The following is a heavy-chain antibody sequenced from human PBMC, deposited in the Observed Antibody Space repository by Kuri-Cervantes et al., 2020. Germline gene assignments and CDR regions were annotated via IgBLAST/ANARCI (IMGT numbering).Heavy chain of an antibody. CDR2: INPSGGST. J-gene: IGHJ4*02. CDR1: GYTFTSHG. CDR3: ARDYSGYDFDIGY. Sequence: ASVKVSCKASGYTFTSHGISWVRQAPGQGLEWMGIINPSGGSTSYAQKFQGRVTMTRDTSTSTVYMELSSLRSEDTAVYYCARDYSGYDFDIGYWGQGTLVTVSS. V-gene: IGHV1-46*01. D-gene: IGHD5-12*01.